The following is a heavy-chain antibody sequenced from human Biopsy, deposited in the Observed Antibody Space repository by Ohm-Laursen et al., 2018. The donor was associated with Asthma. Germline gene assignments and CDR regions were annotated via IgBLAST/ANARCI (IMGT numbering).Heavy chain of an antibody. Sequence: ASVKVSCKTSRYTFNSAGITWGRQAPGQGLEWMGWISVYNGNTKVAQKLQDRVTMITDTSTSTAYMELRSLRSDDTAVYFCARAVDYSHYYGIDVWGQGTTVTVS. D-gene: IGHD3-10*01. CDR3: ARAVDYSHYYGIDV. V-gene: IGHV1-18*01. CDR2: ISVYNGNT. CDR1: RYTFNSAG. J-gene: IGHJ6*02.